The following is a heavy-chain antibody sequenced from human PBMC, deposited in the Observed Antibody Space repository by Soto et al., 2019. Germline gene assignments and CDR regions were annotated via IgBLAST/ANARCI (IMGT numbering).Heavy chain of an antibody. CDR3: ARVHTMTTVTTRWWFDP. V-gene: IGHV1-3*01. Sequence: ASVKVSCKASGYTFTSYAMHWVRQAPGQRLEWMGWINAGNGNTKYSQKFQGRVTTTRDTSASTAYMELSSLRSEDTAVYYCARVHTMTTVTTRWWFDPWGKGTLVTVSS. D-gene: IGHD4-4*01. CDR1: GYTFTSYA. CDR2: INAGNGNT. J-gene: IGHJ5*02.